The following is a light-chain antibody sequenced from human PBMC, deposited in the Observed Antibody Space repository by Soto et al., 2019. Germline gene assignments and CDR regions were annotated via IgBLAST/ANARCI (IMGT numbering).Light chain of an antibody. Sequence: QSALTQPASVSGSPGQAITISCTGTSSDVGGYNYVSLYQQDPGKAPKLMIYDVNNRPSGVSNRFSGSKSGNTASLTISGLQAEDEAYYYCSSYTSSSTLAVFGGGTNVTVL. J-gene: IGLJ2*01. CDR1: SSDVGGYNY. V-gene: IGLV2-14*01. CDR2: DVN. CDR3: SSYTSSSTLAV.